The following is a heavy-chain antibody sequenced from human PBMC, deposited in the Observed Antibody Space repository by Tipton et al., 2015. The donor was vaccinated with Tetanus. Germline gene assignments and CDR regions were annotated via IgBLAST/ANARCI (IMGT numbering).Heavy chain of an antibody. CDR3: AREDGGPTLDYFDS. D-gene: IGHD3-16*01. CDR1: GFSFSAYG. J-gene: IGHJ4*02. Sequence: SLRLSCEASGFSFSAYGMHWLRQAPGKGLEWVAVITFDGNTKYYTESVKGRFTLSRDNSQNTLFLQMNSLKLEDTAIYYCAREDGGPTLDYFDSWGQGTLVTVSS. CDR2: ITFDGNTK. V-gene: IGHV3-30*10.